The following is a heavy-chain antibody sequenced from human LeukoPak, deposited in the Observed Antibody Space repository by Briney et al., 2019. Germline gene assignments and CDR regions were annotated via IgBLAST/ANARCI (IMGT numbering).Heavy chain of an antibody. CDR1: GGTFSSYA. CDR3: ARGAPNWNYENYYYYYMDV. V-gene: IGHV1-69*05. J-gene: IGHJ6*03. CDR2: IIPIFGTA. D-gene: IGHD1-7*01. Sequence: ASVKVSCKASGGTFSSYAISWARQAPGQGLEWMGGIIPIFGTANYAQKFQGRVTITTDESTSTAYMELSSLRSEDTAVYYCARGAPNWNYENYYYYYMDVWGKGTTVTVSS.